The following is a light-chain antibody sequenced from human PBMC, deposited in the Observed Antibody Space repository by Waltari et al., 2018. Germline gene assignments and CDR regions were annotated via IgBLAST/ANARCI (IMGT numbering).Light chain of an antibody. CDR1: QSVSSQ. CDR3: QQCNNSPPT. CDR2: DAS. V-gene: IGKV3-11*01. J-gene: IGKJ1*01. Sequence: EIVLTQSPATMSLSAGEGANLSCRPNQSVSSQLFWYQQNRGQAPRLLIYDASNRATGIPARFSGSGSGTDFTLTISSLEPEDFAVYYCQQCNNSPPTFGQGTKVEIK.